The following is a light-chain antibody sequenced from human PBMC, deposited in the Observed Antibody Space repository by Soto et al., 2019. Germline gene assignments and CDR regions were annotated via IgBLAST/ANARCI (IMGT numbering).Light chain of an antibody. CDR1: SSDVGDYKY. CDR2: EVS. J-gene: IGLJ1*01. V-gene: IGLV2-14*01. Sequence: QSALTQPASVSGSPGQSITISCTGTSSDVGDYKYVSWYQQHPGKAPKLMIYEVSNRPSGVSNRFSGSESGNTASLTISGLQAEDEADYYSSSYTSSTTPVYVFGSGTKLTVL. CDR3: SSYTSSTTPVYV.